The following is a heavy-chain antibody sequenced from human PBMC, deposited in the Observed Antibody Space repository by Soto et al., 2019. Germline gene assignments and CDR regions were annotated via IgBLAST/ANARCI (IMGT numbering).Heavy chain of an antibody. Sequence: PGGSLRLSCAASGFTFSSYAMSWVRQAPGKGLEWVSAISGSGGSTYYADSVKGRFTISRDNSKNTLYLQMNSLRAEDTAVYYYARGYCSSTSCYVEYYYYYMDVSAKGTSVIGSS. CDR1: GFTFSSYA. CDR3: ARGYCSSTSCYVEYYYYYMDV. D-gene: IGHD2-2*01. CDR2: ISGSGGST. J-gene: IGHJ6*03. V-gene: IGHV3-23*01.